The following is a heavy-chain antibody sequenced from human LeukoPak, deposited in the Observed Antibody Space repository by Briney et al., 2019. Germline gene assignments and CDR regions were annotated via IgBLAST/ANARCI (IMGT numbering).Heavy chain of an antibody. CDR1: GFTFSSYS. D-gene: IGHD2-2*01. CDR2: ITSSSSYI. J-gene: IGHJ5*02. Sequence: VRSLRLSCAVSGFTFSSYSMNWVRQAPGEGLEWVSSITSSSSYIYYADSVKGRFTISRDNAKNSLYLQMNSLRAEDTAVYYCASHRAPVPAARDYNWFDPWGQGTLVTVSS. V-gene: IGHV3-21*01. CDR3: ASHRAPVPAARDYNWFDP.